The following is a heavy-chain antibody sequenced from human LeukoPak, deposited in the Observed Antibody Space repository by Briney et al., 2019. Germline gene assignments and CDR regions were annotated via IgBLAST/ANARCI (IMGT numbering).Heavy chain of an antibody. CDR2: ISWNSGSI. Sequence: GRSLRLSCAASGFTFDDYAMPWVRQAPGKGLEWVSGISWNSGSIGYADSVKGRSTISRDNAKNSLYLQMNSLRAEDTALYYCAREASGSYYNYFDYWGQGTLVTVSS. CDR1: GFTFDDYA. D-gene: IGHD1-26*01. J-gene: IGHJ4*02. V-gene: IGHV3-9*01. CDR3: AREASGSYYNYFDY.